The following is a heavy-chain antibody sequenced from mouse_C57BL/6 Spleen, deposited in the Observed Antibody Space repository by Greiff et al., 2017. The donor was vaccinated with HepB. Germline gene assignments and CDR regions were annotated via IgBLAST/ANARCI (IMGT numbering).Heavy chain of an antibody. CDR2: ISYDGSN. J-gene: IGHJ2*01. CDR1: GYSITSGYY. CDR3: ARDSNYGGGYCDY. Sequence: ESGPGLVKPSQSLSLTCSVTGYSITSGYYWNWIRQFPGNKLEWMGYISYDGSNNYNPSLKNRISITRDTSKNQFFLKLNSVTTEDTATYYCARDSNYGGGYCDYWGQGTTLTVSS. V-gene: IGHV3-6*01. D-gene: IGHD2-5*01.